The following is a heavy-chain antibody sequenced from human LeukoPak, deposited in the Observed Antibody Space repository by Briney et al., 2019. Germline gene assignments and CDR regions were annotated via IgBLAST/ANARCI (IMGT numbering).Heavy chain of an antibody. V-gene: IGHV4-39*07. Sequence: SETLSLTCTVSGGSISSSSYYWGWIRQPPGKGLEWIGSIYYSGSTYYNPSLKSRVTISVDTSKNQFSLKLSSVTAADTAVYYCARDSIVEMATIADYWGQGTLVTVSS. CDR3: ARDSIVEMATIADY. CDR1: GGSISSSSYY. CDR2: IYYSGST. D-gene: IGHD5-24*01. J-gene: IGHJ4*02.